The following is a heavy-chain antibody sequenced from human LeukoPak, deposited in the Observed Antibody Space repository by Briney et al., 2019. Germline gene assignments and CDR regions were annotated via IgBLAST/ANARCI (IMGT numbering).Heavy chain of an antibody. V-gene: IGHV1-18*01. Sequence: GASVRVSCKASGYTFTNYHIAWVRQAPGQGLEWMGWVSTNDGNTVYAQRLQGRDTMTTDTSTSVAYMELRSLTSDDTAVYYCTRAPPGMTMMTDYWGQGTLVTVSS. D-gene: IGHD3-22*01. CDR3: TRAPPGMTMMTDY. CDR1: GYTFTNYH. J-gene: IGHJ4*02. CDR2: VSTNDGNT.